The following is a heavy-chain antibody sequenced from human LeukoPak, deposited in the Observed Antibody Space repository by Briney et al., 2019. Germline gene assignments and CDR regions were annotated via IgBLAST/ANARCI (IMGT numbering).Heavy chain of an antibody. D-gene: IGHD1-26*01. CDR3: ARLGGSYYLGAFDI. V-gene: IGHV4-30-2*01. Sequence: PSETLSLTCTVSGGSISSGGYYWSWIRQPPGKGLEWIGYIYHSGSTYYNPSLKSRVTISVDTSKNQFPLKLSSVTAADTAVYYCARLGGSYYLGAFDIWGQGTMVTVSS. J-gene: IGHJ3*02. CDR1: GGSISSGGYY. CDR2: IYHSGST.